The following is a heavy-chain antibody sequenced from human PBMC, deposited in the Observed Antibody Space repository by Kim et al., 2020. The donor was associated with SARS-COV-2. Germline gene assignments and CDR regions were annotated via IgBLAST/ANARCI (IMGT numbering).Heavy chain of an antibody. CDR3: ARATSSPTAYYYFGMDV. J-gene: IGHJ6*01. CDR1: GGTFNNFA. V-gene: IGHV1-69*13. Sequence: SVKVSCKSSGGTFNNFAFTWVQQTPGRGLEWMGGITPRRGSPDYAQKFQDRLTITPDASTSTVYMDLSSLTSADMAVYFCARATSSPTAYYYFGMDVWGQGTTVTVSS. CDR2: ITPRRGSP.